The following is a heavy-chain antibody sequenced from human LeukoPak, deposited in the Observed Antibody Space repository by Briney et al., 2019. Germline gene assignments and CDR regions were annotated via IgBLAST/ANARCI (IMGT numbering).Heavy chain of an antibody. CDR1: GGSISSYY. CDR3: ARDSPSMDTAMVTYAFDI. J-gene: IGHJ3*02. Sequence: SETLSLTCTVSGGSISSYYWSWIRQPPGKGLEWIGYIYYSGSTYYNPSLKSRVTISVDTSKNQFSLKLSSVTAADTAVYYCARDSPSMDTAMVTYAFDIWGQGTMVTVSS. V-gene: IGHV4-59*12. CDR2: IYYSGST. D-gene: IGHD5-18*01.